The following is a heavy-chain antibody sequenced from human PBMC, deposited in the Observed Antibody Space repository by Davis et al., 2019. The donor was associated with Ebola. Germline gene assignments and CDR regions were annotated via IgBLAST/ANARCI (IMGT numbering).Heavy chain of an antibody. CDR2: IYHSGST. Sequence: PSETLSLTCAVSGGSISSSNWWSWVRQPPGKGLEWIGEIYHSGSTNYNPSLKSRVTISVDKSKNQFSLKLSSVTAADTAVYYCAREPRRWLQSLGNWFDPWGQGTLVTVSS. V-gene: IGHV4-4*02. CDR1: GGSISSSNW. J-gene: IGHJ5*02. D-gene: IGHD5-24*01. CDR3: AREPRRWLQSLGNWFDP.